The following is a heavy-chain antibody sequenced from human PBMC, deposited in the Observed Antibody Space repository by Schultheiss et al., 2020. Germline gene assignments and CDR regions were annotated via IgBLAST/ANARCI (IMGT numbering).Heavy chain of an antibody. CDR1: GYTFTSYY. Sequence: SVKVSCKASGYTFTSYYMHWVRQAPGQGLEWMGRIIPILGIANYAQKFQGRVTITADKSTSTAYMELSSLRSEDTAVYYCARGIAVAGNDYWGQGTLVTGSS. CDR2: IIPILGIA. J-gene: IGHJ4*02. D-gene: IGHD6-19*01. V-gene: IGHV1-69*02. CDR3: ARGIAVAGNDY.